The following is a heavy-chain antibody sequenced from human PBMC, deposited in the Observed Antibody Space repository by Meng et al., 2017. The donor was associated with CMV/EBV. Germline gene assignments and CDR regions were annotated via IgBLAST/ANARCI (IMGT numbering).Heavy chain of an antibody. CDR3: ARGLRNCDY. CDR1: GGSFSGYY. J-gene: IGHJ4*02. D-gene: IGHD5-12*01. Sequence: SETLSLTCAVYGGSFSGYYWSWIRQPPGKGLEWIGEINHSGSTNYNPSLKRRVTISVDTSKNQFSLKLSSVTAADTAVYYCARGLRNCDYWGQGTLVTVSS. CDR2: INHSGST. V-gene: IGHV4-34*01.